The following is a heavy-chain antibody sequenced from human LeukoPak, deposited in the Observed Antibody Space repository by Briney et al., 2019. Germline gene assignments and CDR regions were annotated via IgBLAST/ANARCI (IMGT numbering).Heavy chain of an antibody. CDR3: ARGFTVTHSTYAFDI. V-gene: IGHV1-46*01. Sequence: ASVKVSCKASGYTFTSYYMHWVRQAPGQGLEWMGIINPSGGSTSYAQKFQGRVTMTRDTSTSTVYMELSSLRSEDTAVYYCARGFTVTHSTYAFDIWGQGTMVTVSS. CDR2: INPSGGST. D-gene: IGHD4-11*01. CDR1: GYTFTSYY. J-gene: IGHJ3*02.